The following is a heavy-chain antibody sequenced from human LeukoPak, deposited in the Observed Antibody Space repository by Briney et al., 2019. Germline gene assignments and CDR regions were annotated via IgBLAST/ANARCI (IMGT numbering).Heavy chain of an antibody. J-gene: IGHJ4*01. Sequence: GGSLRLSCVASGFTFSSYAMSWVRQAPGRGLEWVSAISGRGGSTYYADSVKGRFTISRDNSKNTLYLQMNSLRAEDTAVYYCSNWMEGGRPSFDYWGQGTLITVSS. CDR3: SNWMEGGRPSFDY. D-gene: IGHD2-15*01. CDR1: GFTFSSYA. V-gene: IGHV3-23*01. CDR2: ISGRGGST.